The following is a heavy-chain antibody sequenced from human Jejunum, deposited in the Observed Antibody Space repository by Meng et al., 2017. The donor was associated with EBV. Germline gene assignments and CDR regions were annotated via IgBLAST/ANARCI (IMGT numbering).Heavy chain of an antibody. CDR2: INHSGST. J-gene: IGHJ4*02. CDR1: RGSFSGSY. Sequence: VKIQRMGAGLFNPSGTLALTRAVYRGSFSGSYWSWIRQHPGKGLEWIGEINHSGSTNYNPSLRSRVTISVETSKNQFSLRLNSVTAADTAVYYCARVAFSYTTRSLDSWGQGTLVTV. D-gene: IGHD3-16*02. V-gene: IGHV4-34*02. CDR3: ARVAFSYTTRSLDS.